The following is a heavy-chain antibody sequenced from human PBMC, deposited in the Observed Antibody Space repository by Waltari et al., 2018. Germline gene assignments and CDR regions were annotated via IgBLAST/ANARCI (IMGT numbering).Heavy chain of an antibody. Sequence: EVQLEQSGAEVKKPGESLKISCNGSGYSFAKYVIGWVRQMPGKGLEGMGVIYPGDSNTKYSLSFQGQVTISADTSISTAYLQWSSLKASDTAIYFCARQNIHSYGYGYFDFWGQGTLVTVSS. J-gene: IGHJ4*02. V-gene: IGHV5-51*01. CDR1: GYSFAKYV. D-gene: IGHD5-18*01. CDR2: IYPGDSNT. CDR3: ARQNIHSYGYGYFDF.